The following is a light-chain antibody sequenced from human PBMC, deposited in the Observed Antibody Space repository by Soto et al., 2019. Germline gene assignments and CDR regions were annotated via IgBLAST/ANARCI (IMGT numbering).Light chain of an antibody. V-gene: IGLV3-1*01. CDR1: KLGDKY. Sequence: SYELTQPPSVSVSPGHTATITCSGDKLGDKYGCWYQQKPGQSPVLILYQDNKRPSGIPERFSGSSSGNTATLTISGTQAMDEADYYCQTWDSSTAVVFGGGTKLTVL. CDR3: QTWDSSTAVV. J-gene: IGLJ2*01. CDR2: QDN.